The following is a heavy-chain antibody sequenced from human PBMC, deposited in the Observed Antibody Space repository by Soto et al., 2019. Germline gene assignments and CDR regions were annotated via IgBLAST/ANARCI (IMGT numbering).Heavy chain of an antibody. CDR1: GGTFSSDS. D-gene: IGHD2-15*01. CDR3: ARSGGLDRDFNY. Sequence: QVQLVQSGAEVKKPGSSVKVSCKASGGTFSSDSFSWVRQAPGQGLEWMGGIIPMFDTPIYAQKFQDRVTITADESTSTAYMQLSSARSGDTAVYYCARSGGLDRDFNYWGQGSLVTVSS. CDR2: IIPMFDTP. V-gene: IGHV1-69*12. J-gene: IGHJ4*02.